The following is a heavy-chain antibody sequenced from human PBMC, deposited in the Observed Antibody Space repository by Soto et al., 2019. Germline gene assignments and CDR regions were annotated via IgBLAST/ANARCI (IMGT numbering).Heavy chain of an antibody. V-gene: IGHV3-23*01. D-gene: IGHD3-10*01. CDR3: ARGSTDSYPGSRVFDF. J-gene: IGHJ4*02. CDR1: GFTFSNYA. Sequence: EAQLLESGGGLVQPGGSLRLSCVASGFTFSNYAMSWVRQAPGKGLEWVSAITDSGGDAKYADSVRGRFTISRDNFYNTLSLQMSSLRAEDSAVYYCARGSTDSYPGSRVFDFWGRGTLVTVSS. CDR2: ITDSGGDA.